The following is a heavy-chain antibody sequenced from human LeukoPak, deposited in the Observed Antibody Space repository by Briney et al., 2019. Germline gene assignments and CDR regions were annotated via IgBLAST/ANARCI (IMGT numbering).Heavy chain of an antibody. CDR3: ASRRYDSFDC. Sequence: GRSLRLSCPASGFTLSSYSMNWVRQAPGKGLDWITSINNTIYIYYTDSVTARYTISRDNANNSLYPQMNSPSAENTAVYNCASRRYDSFDCCGQATMVTVSS. D-gene: IGHD5-12*01. V-gene: IGHV3-21*01. J-gene: IGHJ4*02. CDR1: GFTLSSYS. CDR2: INNTIYI.